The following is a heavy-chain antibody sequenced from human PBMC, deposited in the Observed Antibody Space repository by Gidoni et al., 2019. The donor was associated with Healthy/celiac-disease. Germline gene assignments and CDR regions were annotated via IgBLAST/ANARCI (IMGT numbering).Heavy chain of an antibody. Sequence: EVQLVESGGGLVQPGRSLRLSCAASGFPFDDYAMHWVRQAPGKGLEWVSGISWNSGSIGYADSVKGRFTISRDNAKNSLYLQMNSLRAEDTALYYCAKARGVVVTASTDYWGQGTLVTVSS. D-gene: IGHD2-21*02. J-gene: IGHJ4*02. CDR2: ISWNSGSI. CDR3: AKARGVVVTASTDY. CDR1: GFPFDDYA. V-gene: IGHV3-9*01.